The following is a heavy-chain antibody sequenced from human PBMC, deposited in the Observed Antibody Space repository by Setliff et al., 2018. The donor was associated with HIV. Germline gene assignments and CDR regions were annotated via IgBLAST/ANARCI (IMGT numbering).Heavy chain of an antibody. CDR1: GYTFTTYG. V-gene: IGHV1-18*01. CDR3: ARAVGYCSSTICYGAWYFDL. D-gene: IGHD2-2*01. CDR2: ISGYNGIT. J-gene: IGHJ2*01. Sequence: ASVKVSCKASGYTFTTYGISWVRQAPGQGLEWMGWISGYNGITNYAQKLQGRGTMTTDTSTSTASMELRSLRSDDTAVYYCARAVGYCSSTICYGAWYFDLWGRGTLVTVSS.